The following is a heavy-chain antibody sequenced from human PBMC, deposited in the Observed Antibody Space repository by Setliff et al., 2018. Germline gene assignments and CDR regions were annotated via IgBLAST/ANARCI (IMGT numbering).Heavy chain of an antibody. Sequence: PGGSLRLSCAASRITFSSFAMHWVRQAPGKGLEWVGFIRFDGTIKYYADSVKGRFTISRDNSKNTLYLEMNSLRSEDTGIYYCAEDNIWSLDDWGQGTLVTVSS. CDR3: AEDNIWSLDD. V-gene: IGHV3-30*02. J-gene: IGHJ1*01. CDR2: IRFDGTIK. D-gene: IGHD2-8*02. CDR1: RITFSSFA.